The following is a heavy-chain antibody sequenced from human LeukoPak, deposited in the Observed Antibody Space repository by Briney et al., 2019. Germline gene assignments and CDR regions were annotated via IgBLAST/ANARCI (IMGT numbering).Heavy chain of an antibody. CDR2: IIPIFGTA. CDR1: GGTFSSYA. J-gene: IGHJ5*02. D-gene: IGHD6-6*01. CDR3: ARDMYSSSLGTGWFDP. V-gene: IGHV1-69*05. Sequence: ASVKVSCKASGGTFSSYAISWLRQAPGQGLEWMGGIIPIFGTANYAQKFQGRVTITTDESTSTAYMELSSLRSEDTAVYYCARDMYSSSLGTGWFDPWGQGTLVTVSS.